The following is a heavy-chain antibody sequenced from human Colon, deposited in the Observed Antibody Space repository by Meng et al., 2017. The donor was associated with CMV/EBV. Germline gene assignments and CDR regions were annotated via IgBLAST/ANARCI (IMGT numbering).Heavy chain of an antibody. D-gene: IGHD3/OR15-3a*01. CDR3: ARSEFWNSFYNHIDFDS. V-gene: IGHV1-2*02. CDR1: GGTFSSYT. Sequence: ASVKVSCKASGGTFSSYTISWVRQAPGQGLEWMGWIDPNGGGTKYPQTFQGRVTMTSDTSMTTAYLELSGLKSDDTAIYYCARSEFWNSFYNHIDFDSWGQGTLVTVSS. CDR2: IDPNGGGT. J-gene: IGHJ4*02.